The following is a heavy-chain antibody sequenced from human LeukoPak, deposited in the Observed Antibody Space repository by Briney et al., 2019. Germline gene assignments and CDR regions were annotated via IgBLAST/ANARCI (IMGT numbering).Heavy chain of an antibody. CDR3: ARVKGIAATEYFQH. CDR2: IYYSGST. D-gene: IGHD6-25*01. Sequence: SETLPLTCTVSGGSISSYYWSWIRQHPGKGLEWIGYIYYSGSTYYNPSLKSRVTISVDTSKNQFSLKLSSVTAADTAVYYCARVKGIAATEYFQHWGQGTLVTVSS. V-gene: IGHV4-59*06. J-gene: IGHJ1*01. CDR1: GGSISSYY.